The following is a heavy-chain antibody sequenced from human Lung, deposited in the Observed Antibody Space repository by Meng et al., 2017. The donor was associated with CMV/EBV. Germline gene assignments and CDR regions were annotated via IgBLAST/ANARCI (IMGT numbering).Heavy chain of an antibody. V-gene: IGHV1-46*02. CDR1: VHSFNYNY. D-gene: IGHD2-15*01. Sequence: QVRLVQSGAEMKKPGASVKVSCKASVHSFNYNYVHWLRQAPGQGLEWMGTINPSGLTTTYAQKFQGRVTVTRDPSTTTVYMEFSRLRSDDTALYYCARGGPNDILDYLDSWGPGTLVTVSS. CDR2: INPSGLTT. J-gene: IGHJ4*02. CDR3: ARGGPNDILDYLDS.